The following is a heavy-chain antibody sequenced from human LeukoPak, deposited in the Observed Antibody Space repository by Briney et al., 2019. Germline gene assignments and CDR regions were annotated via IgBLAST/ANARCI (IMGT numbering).Heavy chain of an antibody. Sequence: SETLSLTRTVSGGSISSYYWSWIRQPPGKGLEWIGYIYYSGSTNYNPSLKSRVTISVDTSKNQFSLKLSSVTAADTAVYYCARYPRAFDIWGQGTMVTVSS. CDR1: GGSISSYY. J-gene: IGHJ3*02. V-gene: IGHV4-59*01. CDR3: ARYPRAFDI. CDR2: IYYSGST.